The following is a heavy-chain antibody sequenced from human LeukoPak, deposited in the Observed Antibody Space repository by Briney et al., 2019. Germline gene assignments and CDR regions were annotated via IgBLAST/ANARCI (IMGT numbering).Heavy chain of an antibody. D-gene: IGHD2-21*02. CDR1: GFTVSSNY. CDR2: IYSGGST. J-gene: IGHJ5*02. Sequence: GGSLRLSCAASGFTVSSNYMSWVRQAPGKGLEWVSVIYSGGSTYYADSVKGRFTISRDNSKNTLYLQMNSLRAEDTAVYYCAKECRATGGDLWFDPWGQGTLVTVSS. V-gene: IGHV3-66*02. CDR3: AKECRATGGDLWFDP.